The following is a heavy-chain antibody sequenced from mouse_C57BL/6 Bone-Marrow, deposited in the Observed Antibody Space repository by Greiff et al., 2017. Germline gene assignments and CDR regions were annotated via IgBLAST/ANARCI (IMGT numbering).Heavy chain of an antibody. CDR1: GYTFTDYY. V-gene: IGHV1-84*01. CDR2: IYPGSGNT. J-gene: IGHJ4*01. CDR3: ARGGIYYGNYIYAMDY. Sequence: QVQLQQSGPELVKPGASVKISCKASGYTFTDYYINWVKQRPGQGLEWIGWIYPGSGNTKYNEKFKGKATLTVDTSSSTAYMQLSSLTSEDSAVYFYARGGIYYGNYIYAMDYWGQGTSVTVSS. D-gene: IGHD2-1*01.